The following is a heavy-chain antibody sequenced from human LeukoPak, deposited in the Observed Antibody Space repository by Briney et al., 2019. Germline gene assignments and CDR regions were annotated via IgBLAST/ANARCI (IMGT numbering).Heavy chain of an antibody. D-gene: IGHD6-19*01. Sequence: GGSLRLSCAASGFTFSSYAMHWVRQAPGKGLEWVAVISYDGSNKYYADSVKGRFTISRDNSKNTLYLQMNSLRAKDTAVYYCARERSGIAVAYFDYWGQGTLVTVSS. V-gene: IGHV3-30*04. CDR3: ARERSGIAVAYFDY. CDR2: ISYDGSNK. J-gene: IGHJ4*02. CDR1: GFTFSSYA.